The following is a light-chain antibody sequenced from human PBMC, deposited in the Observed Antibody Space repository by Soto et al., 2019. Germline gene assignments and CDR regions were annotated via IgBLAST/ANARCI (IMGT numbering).Light chain of an antibody. CDR1: QGISSY. CDR3: QQYNSYPWT. CDR2: AAS. V-gene: IGKV1-9*01. J-gene: IGKJ1*01. Sequence: DIQVTQSPSSLSASVGDRVTITCRASQGISSYLAWYQQKPGKAPKLLIYAASTLQSGVPSRFSGSGSGTEFTLTISSLQPDDFATYYCQQYNSYPWTFGQGTKVDIK.